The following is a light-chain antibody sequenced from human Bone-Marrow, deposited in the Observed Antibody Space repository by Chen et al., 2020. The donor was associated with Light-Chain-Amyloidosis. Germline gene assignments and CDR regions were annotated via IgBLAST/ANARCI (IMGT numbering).Light chain of an antibody. CDR1: SSNIGSNY. Sequence: QSVLTQPPSASGTPGQRVTISCSGTSSNIGSNYIYWYQQFPGTAPKLLIYSNNQRPSGVTDRCSGSKSGTSASLAISGLRPEDEADYYCSAWDDSLSAVVFGGGTKLTVL. V-gene: IGLV1-47*02. J-gene: IGLJ2*01. CDR3: SAWDDSLSAVV. CDR2: SNN.